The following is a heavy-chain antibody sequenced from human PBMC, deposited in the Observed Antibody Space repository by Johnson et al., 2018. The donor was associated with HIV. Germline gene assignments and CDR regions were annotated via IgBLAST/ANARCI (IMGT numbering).Heavy chain of an antibody. CDR3: AREDGWDSFVV. CDR1: GFTFSTYE. Sequence: QLVESGGGLVQPGGSLRLSCAASGFTFSTYEMNWVRQAPGKGLEWVAYISGSGDTTYYADSVKGRLTVSRDNAKSSLYLQMNNVRADDTAVYYCAREDGWDSFVVWGQGTMVTVSS. CDR2: ISGSGDTT. V-gene: IGHV3-48*03. D-gene: IGHD1-26*01. J-gene: IGHJ3*01.